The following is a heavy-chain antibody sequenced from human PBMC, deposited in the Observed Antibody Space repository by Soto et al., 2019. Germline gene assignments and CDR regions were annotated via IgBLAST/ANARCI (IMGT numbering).Heavy chain of an antibody. CDR2: IIPIFGTA. Sequence: GASVKVSCKASGGTFSSYAISWVRQAPGQGLEWMGGIIPIFGTANYAQKFQGRVTITADKSTSTAYMELSSLRSEDTAVYYCATGELGYCSGGSCYPPGYWGQGTLVTVSS. J-gene: IGHJ4*02. D-gene: IGHD2-15*01. V-gene: IGHV1-69*06. CDR1: GGTFSSYA. CDR3: ATGELGYCSGGSCYPPGY.